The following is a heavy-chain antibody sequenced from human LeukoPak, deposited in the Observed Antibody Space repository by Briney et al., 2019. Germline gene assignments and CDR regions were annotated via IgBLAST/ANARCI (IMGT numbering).Heavy chain of an antibody. CDR1: GFTFSSYA. CDR3: ARELGFDY. CDR2: IGGSGDNT. Sequence: GGSLRLSCAASGFTFSSYAMNWVRQAPGKGLEWVSAIGGSGDNTYYADSVKGRFTISRDNAKNSLYLQMNSLRAEDTAVYYCARELGFDYWGQGTLVTVSS. D-gene: IGHD3-16*01. J-gene: IGHJ4*02. V-gene: IGHV3-23*01.